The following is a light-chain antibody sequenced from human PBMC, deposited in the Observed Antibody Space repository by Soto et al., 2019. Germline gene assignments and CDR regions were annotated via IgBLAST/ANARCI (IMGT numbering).Light chain of an antibody. V-gene: IGKV3-15*01. CDR1: QSVSNN. CDR2: GAS. Sequence: EIVMTQSPATLSVSPGERATLSCRASQSVSNNLAWYQQKPGQSPRLLIYGASTRATGIPARFSGSGSGTEFTLTISSLQSEDFAVYYCQQYNNWPPTWTFGQGTNVAIK. CDR3: QQYNNWPPTWT. J-gene: IGKJ1*01.